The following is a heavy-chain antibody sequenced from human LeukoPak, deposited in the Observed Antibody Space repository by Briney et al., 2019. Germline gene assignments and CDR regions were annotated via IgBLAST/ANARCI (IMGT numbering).Heavy chain of an antibody. D-gene: IGHD3-22*01. CDR3: AKGVSGYYYNDAFDI. J-gene: IGHJ3*02. V-gene: IGHV3-30*02. CDR1: GFTFSSYG. CDR2: IRYDGSNK. Sequence: GGSLRLSCAASGFTFSSYGMHWVRQAPGKGLEWVAFIRYDGSNKYYADSVKGLFTISRDNSKNTLYLQMNSLRAEDTAVYYCAKGVSGYYYNDAFDIWGQGTMVTVSS.